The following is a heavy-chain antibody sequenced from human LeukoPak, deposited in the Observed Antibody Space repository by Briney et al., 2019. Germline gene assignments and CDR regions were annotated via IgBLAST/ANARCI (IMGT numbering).Heavy chain of an antibody. CDR3: ARDPYNGAYSEGYYYYYMDV. V-gene: IGHV3-21*01. CDR2: ITSSSSYT. J-gene: IGHJ6*03. CDR1: GFTFNSYT. D-gene: IGHD1-1*01. Sequence: GGSLRLSCAASGFTFNSYTMNWVRQAPGKGLEWISSITSSSSYTFYADSVKGRFTISRDNAKNSLYLQMNSLRVEDTAIYYCARDPYNGAYSEGYYYYYMDVWGKGTTVTVSS.